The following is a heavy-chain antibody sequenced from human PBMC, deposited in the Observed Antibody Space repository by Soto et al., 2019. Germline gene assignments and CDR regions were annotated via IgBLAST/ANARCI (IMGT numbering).Heavy chain of an antibody. CDR3: AREGPGIAVAGTRGGWFDP. D-gene: IGHD6-19*01. CDR1: GYTFTSYA. Sequence: ASVKVSCKASGYTFTSYAMHWVRQAPGQRLEWMGWINADNGNTKYSQKFQGRVTVTRDTFASTGYMELSSLRSEDTAVYYCAREGPGIAVAGTRGGWFDPWGQGTPVTVSS. CDR2: INADNGNT. V-gene: IGHV1-3*01. J-gene: IGHJ5*02.